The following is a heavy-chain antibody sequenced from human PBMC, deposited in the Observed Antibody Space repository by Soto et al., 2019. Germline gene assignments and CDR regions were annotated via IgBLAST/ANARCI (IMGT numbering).Heavy chain of an antibody. V-gene: IGHV5-51*01. J-gene: IGHJ6*03. D-gene: IGHD3-10*01. CDR3: ARSPESPMVQVVQTYYYYMDV. Sequence: GESLKISCKGSGYSFTSYWIGWVRQMPGKGLEWMGIIYPGDSDTRYSPSFQGQVTIAADKSISTAYLQWISMKASDTAMYYCARSPESPMVQVVQTYYYYMDVWGKGTTVTVSS. CDR1: GYSFTSYW. CDR2: IYPGDSDT.